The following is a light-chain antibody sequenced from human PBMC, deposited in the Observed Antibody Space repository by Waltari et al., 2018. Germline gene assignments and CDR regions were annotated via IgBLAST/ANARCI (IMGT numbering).Light chain of an antibody. Sequence: QSLLTQPPSVSGPPGQTVTISCSGSTSNIGSHSVTWYHHVPGTAPQLLIFSDRQRQSGVPDRFSASKSGATASLVISGLQSEDEGDYYCAAWDDALTGPLFGGGTKLTVL. J-gene: IGLJ3*02. CDR3: AAWDDALTGPL. V-gene: IGLV1-44*01. CDR2: SDR. CDR1: TSNIGSHS.